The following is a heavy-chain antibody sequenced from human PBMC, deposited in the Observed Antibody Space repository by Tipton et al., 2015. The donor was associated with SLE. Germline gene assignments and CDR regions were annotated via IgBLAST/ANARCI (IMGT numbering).Heavy chain of an antibody. CDR2: ISATGGTT. V-gene: IGHV3-23*01. D-gene: IGHD4-11*01. CDR3: AKGDTFTVTTGFAAFDY. CDR1: GFTFRTYL. J-gene: IGHJ4*02. Sequence: SLRLSCAASGFTFRTYLMSWVRQAPGKGLERVSGISATGGTTYYTDSVRGRFTISRDNSKNTVYLQMNSLIAEDAAVYYCAKGDTFTVTTGFAAFDYWGQGTLVTVSS.